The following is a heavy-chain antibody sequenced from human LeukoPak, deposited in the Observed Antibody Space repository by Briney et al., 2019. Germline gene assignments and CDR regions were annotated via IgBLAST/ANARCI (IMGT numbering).Heavy chain of an antibody. J-gene: IGHJ4*02. CDR1: GFTVSSNY. D-gene: IGHD6-19*01. CDR3: ARAFSSGWGHYFDY. V-gene: IGHV3-53*01. CDR2: IHSGGST. Sequence: QSGGSLRLSCAASGFTVSSNYMSWVRQAPGKGLEWVSVIHSGGSTYYADSVKGRFTISRDNSKNTLYLQMNSLRAEDTAVYYCARAFSSGWGHYFDYWGQGTLVTVSS.